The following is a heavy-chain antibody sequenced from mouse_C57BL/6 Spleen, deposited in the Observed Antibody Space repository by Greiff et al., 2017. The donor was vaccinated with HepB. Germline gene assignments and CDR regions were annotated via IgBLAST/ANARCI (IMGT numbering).Heavy chain of an antibody. CDR1: GFTFSSYA. D-gene: IGHD1-1*01. J-gene: IGHJ4*01. CDR3: TSYYYGSSYEAMDY. V-gene: IGHV5-9-1*02. CDR2: ISSGGDYI. Sequence: EVMLVESGEGLVKPGGSLKLSCAASGFTFSSYAMSWVRQTPEKRLEWVAYISSGGDYIYYADTVKGRFTISRDNARNTLYLQMSSLKSEDTAMYYCTSYYYGSSYEAMDYWGQGTSVTVSS.